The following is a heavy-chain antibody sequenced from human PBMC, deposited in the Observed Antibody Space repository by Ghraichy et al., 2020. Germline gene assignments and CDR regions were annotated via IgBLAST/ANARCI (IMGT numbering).Heavy chain of an antibody. CDR1: GGSISSSSYY. Sequence: SQTLSLTCTVSGGSISSSSYYWGWIRQPPGKGLEWIGSIYYSGSTYYNPSLKSRVTISVDTSKNQFSLKLSSVTAADTAVYYCARHLALYSSGWYDYWGQGTLVTVSS. J-gene: IGHJ4*02. D-gene: IGHD6-19*01. V-gene: IGHV4-39*01. CDR2: IYYSGST. CDR3: ARHLALYSSGWYDY.